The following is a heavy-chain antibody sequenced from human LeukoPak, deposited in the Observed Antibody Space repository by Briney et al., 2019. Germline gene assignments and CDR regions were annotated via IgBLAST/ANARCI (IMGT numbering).Heavy chain of an antibody. CDR2: ISSSSSTI. CDR3: AREGTMIGARSNAFDI. J-gene: IGHJ3*02. D-gene: IGHD3-22*01. V-gene: IGHV3-48*01. CDR1: GFTFSSYS. Sequence: GGSLRLSCAASGFTFSSYSMNWVRQAPGKGLEWVSYISSSSSTIYYADSVKGRFTISRDNAKNSLYLQMNSLRAEDTSVYYCAREGTMIGARSNAFDIWGQGTMVTVSS.